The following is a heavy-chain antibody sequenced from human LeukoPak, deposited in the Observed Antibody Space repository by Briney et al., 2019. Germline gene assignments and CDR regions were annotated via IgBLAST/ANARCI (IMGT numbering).Heavy chain of an antibody. CDR3: ARKTFVGGIDY. CDR2: IYYSGST. CDR1: GGSISSYY. V-gene: IGHV4-59*08. J-gene: IGHJ4*02. Sequence: SETLSLTCTASGGSISSYYWSWIRQPPGKGLEWIGYIYYSGSTNYNPSLKSRVTISVDTSKNQFSLKLSSVTAADTAVYYCARKTFVGGIDYWGQGTLVTVSS. D-gene: IGHD1-26*01.